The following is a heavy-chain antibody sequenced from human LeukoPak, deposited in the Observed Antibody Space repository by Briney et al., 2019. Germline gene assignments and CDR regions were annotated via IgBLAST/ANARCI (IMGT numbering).Heavy chain of an antibody. J-gene: IGHJ5*02. CDR3: AKDPPLWGYCSGGSCYEEDWFDP. Sequence: QPGGSLRLSCAASGFTFSSYAMSWVRQAPGKGLEWVSAISGSGGRTYYADSVKGRFTISRDNSKNTLYLQMNSLRAEDTAVYYCAKDPPLWGYCSGGSCYEEDWFDPWGQGTLVTVSS. CDR1: GFTFSSYA. CDR2: ISGSGGRT. V-gene: IGHV3-23*01. D-gene: IGHD2-15*01.